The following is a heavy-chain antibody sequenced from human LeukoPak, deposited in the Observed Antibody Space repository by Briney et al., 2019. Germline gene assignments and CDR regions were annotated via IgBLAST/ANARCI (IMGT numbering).Heavy chain of an antibody. D-gene: IGHD3-9*01. Sequence: GGSLRLSCAASGFTFSSYGMHWVRQAPGKGLEWVAVIWYDGSNKYYADPVKGRFTISRDNSKNTLYLQMNSLRAEDTAVYYCARNLLRYFDWFEPYYYYYGMDVWGQGTTVTVSS. CDR2: IWYDGSNK. CDR3: ARNLLRYFDWFEPYYYYYGMDV. J-gene: IGHJ6*02. CDR1: GFTFSSYG. V-gene: IGHV3-33*01.